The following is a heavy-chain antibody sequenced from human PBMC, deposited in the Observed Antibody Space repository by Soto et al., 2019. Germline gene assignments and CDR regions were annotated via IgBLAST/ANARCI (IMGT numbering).Heavy chain of an antibody. CDR2: MYYNGNT. D-gene: IGHD3-22*01. V-gene: IGHV4-39*01. CDR1: GGSFTSTNYF. CDR3: ARLHFYDSSPPPPPISPP. J-gene: IGHJ5*02. Sequence: PSETLSLTCTVSGGSFTSTNYFWGWIRQPPGKGLEWIGYMYYNGNTFYSPSLKSRVTMSVDTSKRQFSLDLSSVTAADTAMYYFARLHFYDSSPPPPPISPPWGLGPMVPVSS.